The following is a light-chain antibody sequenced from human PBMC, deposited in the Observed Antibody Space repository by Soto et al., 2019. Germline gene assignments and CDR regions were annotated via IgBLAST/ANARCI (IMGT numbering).Light chain of an antibody. CDR1: QSVSSSY. CDR3: QQYDSSHWT. J-gene: IGKJ1*01. CDR2: GAS. V-gene: IGKV3-20*01. Sequence: EIVLTQSPGTLSLSAGERATLSCRASQSVSSSYLAWYQQKPGQAPMLLIYGASTRSTGIPDRFSGSGCATAFILTISSREHEDDLVYYCQQYDSSHWTFGQGTKVEIK.